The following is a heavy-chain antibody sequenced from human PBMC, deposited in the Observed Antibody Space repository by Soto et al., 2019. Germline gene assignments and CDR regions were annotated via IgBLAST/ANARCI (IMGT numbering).Heavy chain of an antibody. J-gene: IGHJ3*01. CDR2: TSYDGTEK. CDR3: AKDPFRRGPDAFHF. Sequence: QVQLVESGGGVVQPGRSLRLSCAASGFTFSTYAMQWVRQAPCKGLEWVALTSYDGTEKYYVDSVKGRFTISRDNSNNTLYLQMNSLKAEDTAVYYCAKDPFRRGPDAFHFWGQGTMVTVSS. V-gene: IGHV3-30*18. CDR1: GFTFSTYA. D-gene: IGHD3-10*01.